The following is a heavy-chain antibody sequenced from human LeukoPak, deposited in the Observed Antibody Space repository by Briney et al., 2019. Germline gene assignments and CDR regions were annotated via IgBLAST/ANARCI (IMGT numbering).Heavy chain of an antibody. CDR3: ARGQKSSGYWFDP. Sequence: ASVKVSCKASGYTFTRFDINWVRQTTGQVLEWMGWMNPNSGNKGYAQKFQGRFTMTMNTSTSTAYMELTSLTSEGTAVYYCARGQKSSGYWFDPWGQGTLVTVSS. D-gene: IGHD3-22*01. V-gene: IGHV1-8*01. CDR2: MNPNSGNK. J-gene: IGHJ5*02. CDR1: GYTFTRFD.